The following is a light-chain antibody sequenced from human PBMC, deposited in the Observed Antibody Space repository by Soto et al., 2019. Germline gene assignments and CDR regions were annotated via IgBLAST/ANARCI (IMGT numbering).Light chain of an antibody. CDR2: EVS. CDR3: GSYTGSIYV. CDR1: SSDVGGYKF. V-gene: IGLV2-14*01. J-gene: IGLJ1*01. Sequence: QSALTQPASVSGSHGQSITISCTGTSSDVGGYKFVSWYQQHPGTAPKLMIYEVSNRPSGVSSRFSGSKSGNTASLTISGLQAEDEADYFCGSYTGSIYVFGNGTKLTVL.